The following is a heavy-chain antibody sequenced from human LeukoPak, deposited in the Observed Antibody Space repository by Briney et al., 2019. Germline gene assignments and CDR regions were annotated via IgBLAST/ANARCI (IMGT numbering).Heavy chain of an antibody. V-gene: IGHV1-69*05. D-gene: IGHD2-2*02. CDR3: ARVPPDCSSTSCYSY. CDR2: IIPIFGTA. CDR1: GGTFSSYA. Sequence: ASVKVSCKASGGTFSSYAISWVRQAPGQGLEWMGGIIPIFGTANYAQKFQGRVTITTDESTSTAYMGLSSLRSEDTAVYYCARVPPDCSSTSCYSYWGQGTLVTVSS. J-gene: IGHJ4*02.